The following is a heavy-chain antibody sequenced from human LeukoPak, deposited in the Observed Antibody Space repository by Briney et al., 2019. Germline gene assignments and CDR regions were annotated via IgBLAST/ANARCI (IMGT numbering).Heavy chain of an antibody. CDR2: INPSGGST. J-gene: IGHJ6*03. CDR1: GYTFTSYY. D-gene: IGHD3-22*01. V-gene: IGHV1-46*01. CDR3: ARVPDYYDSSEYYYYMDV. Sequence: ASVKVSYKASGYTFTSYYMHWVRQAPGQGLEWMGIINPSGGSTSYAQKFQGRVTMTRDMSTSTVYMELSSLRSEDTAVYYCARVPDYYDSSEYYYYMDVWGKGTTVTVSS.